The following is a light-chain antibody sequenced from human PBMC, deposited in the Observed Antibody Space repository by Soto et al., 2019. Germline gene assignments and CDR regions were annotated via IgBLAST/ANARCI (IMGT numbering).Light chain of an antibody. J-gene: IGLJ2*01. V-gene: IGLV4-69*01. Sequence: QPVLTQSPSASASLGASVRLTCTLSSRHSNFAIAWHQQQPEKGPQYLMKLNSDGSHTKGDGIPDRFSGSSAGAERYLTISSLQSDDEADYFCQTWTNDPPNVVFGGGTKLTVL. CDR2: LNSDGSH. CDR1: SRHSNFA. CDR3: QTWTNDPPNVV.